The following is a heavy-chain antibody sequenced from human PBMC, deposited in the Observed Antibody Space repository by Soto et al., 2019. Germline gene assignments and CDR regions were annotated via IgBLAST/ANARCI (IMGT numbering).Heavy chain of an antibody. J-gene: IGHJ3*02. V-gene: IGHV4-34*01. D-gene: IGHD3-10*01. CDR1: GGSFSGSY. CDR3: ARGSRLRHYYGSGSYYARGAFDI. CDR2: INHSGST. Sequence: QVQLQQWGAGLLKPSETLSLTCAVYGGSFSGSYWSWIRQPPGKGLDWIGEINHSGSTNYTPALKSRVTISVDTSKNQFSLKLSSVTAADTAVYYCARGSRLRHYYGSGSYYARGAFDIWGQGTMVTVAS.